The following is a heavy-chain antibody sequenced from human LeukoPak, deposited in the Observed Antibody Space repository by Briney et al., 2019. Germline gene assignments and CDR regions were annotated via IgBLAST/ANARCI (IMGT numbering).Heavy chain of an antibody. CDR2: IHSGGT. J-gene: IGHJ6*02. CDR1: GDSLNGYY. V-gene: IGHV4-4*07. Sequence: PSETLSLTCSVSGDSLNGYYWSWIRQPAGEGLEWIGRIHSGGTNYNPPLKSRVTMSLDTSKNQLSLRLTSVTAADTAVYYCARVHSYASGIEVWGQGTTVTVSS. D-gene: IGHD3-16*01. CDR3: ARVHSYASGIEV.